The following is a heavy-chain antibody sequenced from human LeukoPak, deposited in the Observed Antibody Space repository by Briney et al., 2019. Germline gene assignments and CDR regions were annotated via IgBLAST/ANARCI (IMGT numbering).Heavy chain of an antibody. V-gene: IGHV3-7*01. D-gene: IGHD3-10*01. Sequence: GGSLRLSCAASGFTFSSYWMSWVRQAPGKGLEWVANIKQDGSEKYYVDSVKGRFTISRDNAKNSLYLQMNSLRAEDTAVYYCAREMPGVGELFEPNFDYWGQGTLVTVSS. J-gene: IGHJ4*02. CDR3: AREMPGVGELFEPNFDY. CDR2: IKQDGSEK. CDR1: GFTFSSYW.